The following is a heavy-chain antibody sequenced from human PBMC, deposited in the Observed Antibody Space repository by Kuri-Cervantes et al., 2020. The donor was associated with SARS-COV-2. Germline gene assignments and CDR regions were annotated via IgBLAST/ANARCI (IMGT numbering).Heavy chain of an antibody. CDR1: GYSVTSYW. CDR2: IWYDGSNK. Sequence: GGSLRLSCKGSGYSVTSYWISWVRQMPGKGLEWVAVIWYDGSNKYYADSVKGRFTIFRDNSKNTLYLQMNSLRAEDTAVYYCARLFRLVMDYWGQGTPVTVSS. V-gene: IGHV3-33*01. CDR3: ARLFRLVMDY. J-gene: IGHJ4*02. D-gene: IGHD3-9*01.